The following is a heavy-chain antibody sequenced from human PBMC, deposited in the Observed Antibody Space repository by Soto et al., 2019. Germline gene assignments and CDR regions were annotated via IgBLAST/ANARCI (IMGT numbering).Heavy chain of an antibody. J-gene: IGHJ5*02. CDR1: GGTISGYY. CDR2: IYSSGNA. V-gene: IGHV4-4*07. D-gene: IGHD3-3*01. CDR3: ARGQRFSDWFDP. Sequence: SETLSLTCSVSGGTISGYYWTWIRQPAGKGLEWIGRIYSSGNAKYNPSLQSRVTMSLDTSNNQFSLRLTSVTAADTAVYYCARGQRFSDWFDPWGQGTLVTVS.